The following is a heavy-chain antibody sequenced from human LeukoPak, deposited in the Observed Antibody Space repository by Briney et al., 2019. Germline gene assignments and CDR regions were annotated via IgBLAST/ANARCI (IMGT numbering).Heavy chain of an antibody. D-gene: IGHD2-2*02. CDR3: ARSAGYCSSTSCYSGGVDWFDP. V-gene: IGHV1-2*02. CDR1: GYTFTGYY. J-gene: IGHJ5*02. Sequence: ASVKVSCKASGYTFTGYYMHWVRQAPGQGLEWMGWINPNCGGTNYAQKFQGRVTMTRDTSISTAYMELSRLRSDDTAVYYCARSAGYCSSTSCYSGGVDWFDPWGQGTLVTVSS. CDR2: INPNCGGT.